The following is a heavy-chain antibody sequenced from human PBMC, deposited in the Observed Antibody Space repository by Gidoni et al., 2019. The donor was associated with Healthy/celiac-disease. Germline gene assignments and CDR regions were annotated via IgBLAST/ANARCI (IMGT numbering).Heavy chain of an antibody. CDR3: AKLGAYYDYVWGSYRYDAFDI. J-gene: IGHJ3*02. CDR2: ISYDGSNK. Sequence: QVQLVESGGGVVQPGRSLRLSCAASGFTFSSHGMHWVRQAPGKGLEWVAVISYDGSNKYYADSVKGRFTISRDNSKNTLYLQMNSLRAEDTAVYYCAKLGAYYDYVWGSYRYDAFDIWGQGTMVTVSS. D-gene: IGHD3-16*02. V-gene: IGHV3-30*18. CDR1: GFTFSSHG.